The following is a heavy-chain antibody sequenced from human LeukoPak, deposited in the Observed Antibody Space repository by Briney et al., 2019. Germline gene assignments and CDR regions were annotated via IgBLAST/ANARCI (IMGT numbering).Heavy chain of an antibody. Sequence: ASVKVSGKASGYTFISYTISWVRQAPGQGLEWMGWISPYNDNTDYAQKFQGRVSMTTDTATRTAYMELRSLRSDDTAVYYCAREAEVWGSFRYFDSWGQGTLVTVSS. CDR1: GYTFISYT. CDR2: ISPYNDNT. D-gene: IGHD3-16*02. CDR3: AREAEVWGSFRYFDS. J-gene: IGHJ5*01. V-gene: IGHV1-18*01.